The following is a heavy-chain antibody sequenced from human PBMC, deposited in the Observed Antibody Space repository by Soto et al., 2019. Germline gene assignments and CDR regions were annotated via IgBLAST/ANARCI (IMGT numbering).Heavy chain of an antibody. CDR1: GFTFSSYA. CDR2: ISGSGGST. D-gene: IGHD2-2*01. V-gene: IGHV3-23*01. J-gene: IGHJ6*02. Sequence: GGSLRLSCAASGFTFSSYAMSWVRQAPGKGLEWVSAISGSGGSTYYADSVKGRFTISRDNSKNTLYLQMNSLRAEDTAVYYCAKARHCSSTSCQETAYYGMDVWGQGTTVTVSS. CDR3: AKARHCSSTSCQETAYYGMDV.